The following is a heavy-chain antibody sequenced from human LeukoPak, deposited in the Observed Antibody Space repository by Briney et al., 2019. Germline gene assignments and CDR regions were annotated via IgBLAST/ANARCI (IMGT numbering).Heavy chain of an antibody. CDR2: INPNSGGT. Sequence: ASVKVSFKASGYTFTGYYMHWVRQAPGQGLEWMGWINPNSGGTNYAQKFQGRVTMTRDTSISTAYMELSRLRSDDTAVYYCARDGGSGSYYMKFDYWGQGTLVTVSS. CDR3: ARDGGSGSYYMKFDY. V-gene: IGHV1-2*02. D-gene: IGHD3-10*01. CDR1: GYTFTGYY. J-gene: IGHJ4*02.